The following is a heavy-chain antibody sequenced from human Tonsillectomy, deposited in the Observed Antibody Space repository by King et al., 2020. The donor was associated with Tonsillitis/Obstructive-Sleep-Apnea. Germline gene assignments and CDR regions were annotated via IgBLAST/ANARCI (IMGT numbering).Heavy chain of an antibody. D-gene: IGHD1-20*01. CDR2: INHSGST. Sequence: VQLQQWGAGVLKPSETLSLTCAVYNGSFSYYYWSWIRQPPGKGLEWIGEINHSGSTNYNPSLKSRVTISVDTSKNQFSLKLSSVTAADTAVYYCARRHSVTVVPFDFWGQGTLVTVSS. CDR1: NGSFSYYY. V-gene: IGHV4-34*01. CDR3: ARRHSVTVVPFDF. J-gene: IGHJ4*02.